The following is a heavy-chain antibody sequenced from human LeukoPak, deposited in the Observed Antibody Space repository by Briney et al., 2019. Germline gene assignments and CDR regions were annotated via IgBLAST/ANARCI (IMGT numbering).Heavy chain of an antibody. CDR1: GGTFSSYA. Sequence: SVKVSCKASGGTFSSYAISWERQAPGQGLEWMGGIIPIFGTANYAQKFQGRVTITADESTSTAYMELSSLRSEDTAVCYCASGSGINLAPFDYWGQGTLVTVSS. J-gene: IGHJ4*02. CDR2: IIPIFGTA. CDR3: ASGSGINLAPFDY. V-gene: IGHV1-69*01. D-gene: IGHD3-10*01.